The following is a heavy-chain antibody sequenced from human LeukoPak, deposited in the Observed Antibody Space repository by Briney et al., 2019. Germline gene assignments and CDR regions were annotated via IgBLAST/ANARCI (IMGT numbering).Heavy chain of an antibody. CDR2: ITSSGSTI. D-gene: IGHD2-2*01. V-gene: IGHV3-48*03. Sequence: PGGSLRLSCAVSGFTFSSYEMNWVRQAPGKGLEWLSYITSSGSTIYYADSVKGRFTISRDNAKNSLYLQMNSLRAEDTAIYYCARVRGFCSSTSCAYYFNYWGRGPWVTVSS. J-gene: IGHJ4*02. CDR1: GFTFSSYE. CDR3: ARVRGFCSSTSCAYYFNY.